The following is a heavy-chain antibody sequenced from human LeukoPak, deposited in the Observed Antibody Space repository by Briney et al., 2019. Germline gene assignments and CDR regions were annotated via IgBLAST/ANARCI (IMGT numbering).Heavy chain of an antibody. V-gene: IGHV1-2*02. CDR2: INPNSGGT. J-gene: IGHJ6*03. CDR3: ARGAPYYYYYMDV. CDR1: GYTFTGYY. Sequence: AASVKVSCKASGYTFTGYYMRWVRQAPGQGLEWMGWINPNSGGTNYAQKFQGRATMTRDASISTAYMELSRLRSDDTAVYYCARGAPYYYYYMDVWGKGTTVTVSS.